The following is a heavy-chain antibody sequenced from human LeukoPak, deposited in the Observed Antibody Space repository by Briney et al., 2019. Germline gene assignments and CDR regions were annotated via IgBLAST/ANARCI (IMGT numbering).Heavy chain of an antibody. CDR1: GYTFTSSD. V-gene: IGHV1-8*01. Sequence: ASVKVSCKASGYTFTSSDINWVRQATGQGLEWMGWMNPNSGDTGYAQKFQGRVTMTRNTSISTAYMELSSLRSEDTGVYYCARGGAGTLEAVDWGQGTLVNVS. CDR3: ARGGAGTLEAVD. CDR2: MNPNSGDT. D-gene: IGHD6-19*01. J-gene: IGHJ4*02.